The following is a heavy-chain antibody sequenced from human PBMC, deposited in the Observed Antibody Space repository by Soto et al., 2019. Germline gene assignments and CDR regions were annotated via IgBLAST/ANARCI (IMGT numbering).Heavy chain of an antibody. Sequence: PSETLSLTCTVSGGSISSGGYYWSWIRQHPGKGLEWIGYIYYSGSTYYNPSLKSRVTISVDTSKNQFSLKLSSVAAADTAVYYCAREAKGWFGELLSYVSWFDPWGQGTLVTVS. CDR3: AREAKGWFGELLSYVSWFDP. CDR1: GGSISSGGYY. V-gene: IGHV4-31*03. J-gene: IGHJ5*02. CDR2: IYYSGST. D-gene: IGHD3-10*01.